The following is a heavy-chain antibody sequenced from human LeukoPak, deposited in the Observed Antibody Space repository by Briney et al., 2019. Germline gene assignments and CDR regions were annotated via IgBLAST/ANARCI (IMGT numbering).Heavy chain of an antibody. CDR1: GLTLSSYD. Sequence: PGVPLRLSCAASGLTLSSYDMHGVRQARGKAGECGAAFGTAGDTYYPRSVKGRFTISRENAKNSLYLQMNSLRAGDKDVYYCARWPAGFDYWGRGTLVTVS. CDR3: ARWPAGFDY. D-gene: IGHD5-12*01. J-gene: IGHJ4*02. V-gene: IGHV3-13*01. CDR2: FGTAGDT.